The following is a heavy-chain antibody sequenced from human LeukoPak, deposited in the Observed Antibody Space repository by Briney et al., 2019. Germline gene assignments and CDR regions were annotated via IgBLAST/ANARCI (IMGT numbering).Heavy chain of an antibody. V-gene: IGHV4-31*03. CDR1: GGSISSGGYY. CDR3: ARDVPHYDYVWGSYRYSNHFDY. Sequence: PSETLSLTCTVSGGSISSGGYYWSWIRQHPGKGLEWIGYIYYSGSTYYNPSLKSRVTISVDTSKNQFSLKLSSVTAADTAAYYCARDVPHYDYVWGSYRYSNHFDYWGQGTLVTVSS. J-gene: IGHJ4*02. CDR2: IYYSGST. D-gene: IGHD3-16*02.